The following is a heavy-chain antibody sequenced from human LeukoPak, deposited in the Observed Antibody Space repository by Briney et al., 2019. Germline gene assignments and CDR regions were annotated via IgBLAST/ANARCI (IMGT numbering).Heavy chain of an antibody. V-gene: IGHV3-23*01. CDR3: AKDMTTVTALGYFDY. Sequence: TGGSLRLSCAASGFTFSSYAMSWVRQAPGKGLEWGSAISGSGGSTYYADSVKGRFTISRDNSKNTLYLQMNSLRAEDTAVYYCAKDMTTVTALGYFDYWGQGTLVTVSS. J-gene: IGHJ4*02. CDR1: GFTFSSYA. CDR2: ISGSGGST. D-gene: IGHD4-17*01.